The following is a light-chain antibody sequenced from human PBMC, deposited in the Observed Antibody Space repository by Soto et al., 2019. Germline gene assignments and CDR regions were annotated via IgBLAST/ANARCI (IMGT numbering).Light chain of an antibody. J-gene: IGKJ1*01. V-gene: IGKV3-11*01. Sequence: EIVLSQSPATLSLSPGERATLSCRASQSVSRYLAWYQHKPGQAPRLLIYDASKRATGIPARFSGSGSGTDFTLTISSLEPEGFAVYYCQQRSNWPPTWTFGQGTKVEVK. CDR1: QSVSRY. CDR2: DAS. CDR3: QQRSNWPPTWT.